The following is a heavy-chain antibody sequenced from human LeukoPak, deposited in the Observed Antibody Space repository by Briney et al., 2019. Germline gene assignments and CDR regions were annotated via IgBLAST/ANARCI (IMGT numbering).Heavy chain of an antibody. CDR2: ISSSSTI. CDR1: GFTFSSYS. J-gene: IGHJ4*02. D-gene: IGHD1-1*01. V-gene: IGHV3-48*02. Sequence: GGSLRLSCAASGFTFSSYSMNWVRQASGKGLEWVSYISSSSTIYYADSVKGRFTISRDNAKNSLYLQMNSLRDEDTAVYYCASGAMTNWYYFDYWGQGTLVTVSS. CDR3: ASGAMTNWYYFDY.